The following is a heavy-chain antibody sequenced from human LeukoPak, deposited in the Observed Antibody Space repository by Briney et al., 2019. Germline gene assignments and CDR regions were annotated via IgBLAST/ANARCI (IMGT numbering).Heavy chain of an antibody. V-gene: IGHV3-7*03. Sequence: TGGSLRLSCAASGFSISSHWMRWLRQAPGKGLEWVANIKADGSQQYYVDSVRGRFTITRDNAENSLYLQMNSLRAEDTAVYYCTRNSLDYWGLGTLVTVSS. J-gene: IGHJ4*02. CDR3: TRNSLDY. CDR1: GFSISSHW. CDR2: IKADGSQQ.